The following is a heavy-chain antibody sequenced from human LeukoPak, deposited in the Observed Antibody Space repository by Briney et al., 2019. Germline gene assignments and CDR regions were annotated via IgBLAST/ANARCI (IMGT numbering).Heavy chain of an antibody. V-gene: IGHV4-4*02. J-gene: IGHJ4*02. Sequence: SETLSLKCAVSGGSISSSNWWSWVRQPPGKGLEWIGESYHSGSTNYNPSLKSRVTISVDKSKNQFSLKLSSVTAADTAVYYCARAPPVQGLDYWGQGTLVTVSS. CDR3: ARAPPVQGLDY. CDR1: GGSISSSNW. CDR2: SYHSGST.